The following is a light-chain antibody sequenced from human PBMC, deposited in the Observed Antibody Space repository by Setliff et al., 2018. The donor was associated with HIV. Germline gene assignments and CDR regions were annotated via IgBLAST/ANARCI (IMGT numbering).Light chain of an antibody. CDR2: RDD. J-gene: IGLJ3*02. CDR1: SQNIGTNY. V-gene: IGLV1-47*01. CDR3: ATWGDSVGGGV. Sequence: QSVLIQPPSASGTPGRRVTISCSGGSQNIGTNYVYWYQQLPGATPKLLIYRDDQRPSGVPDRFSGSRSGTSASLTISGLRSDDEADYHCATWGDSVGGGVFGGGTKVTVL.